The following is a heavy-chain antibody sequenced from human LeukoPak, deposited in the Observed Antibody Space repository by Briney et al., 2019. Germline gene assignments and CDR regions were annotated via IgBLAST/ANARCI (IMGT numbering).Heavy chain of an antibody. V-gene: IGHV4-34*01. CDR1: GGSFSGYY. D-gene: IGHD6-19*01. J-gene: IGHJ5*02. CDR2: INHSGST. CDR3: ARKLSYSSGWYEGPNWFDP. Sequence: SETLSLTCAVYGGSFSGYYWSWIRQPPGKGLEWIGEINHSGSTNYNPPLKSRVTISVDTSKNQFSLKLSSVTAADTAVYYCARKLSYSSGWYEGPNWFDPWGQGTLVTVSS.